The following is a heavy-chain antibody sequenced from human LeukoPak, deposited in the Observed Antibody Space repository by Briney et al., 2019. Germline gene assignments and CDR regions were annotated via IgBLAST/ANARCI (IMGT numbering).Heavy chain of an antibody. Sequence: PSETLSLTCADSGGSVSSYSLSWIRQRAGRGLEWVGRIYASGSANYNPSLKRGVTMSLDTSKNQFSLNLSTVTAAMTPVYSCARAQDCSSGCYRFFDYWGQGTLVTVSS. CDR1: GGSVSSYS. CDR2: IYASGSA. V-gene: IGHV4-4*07. J-gene: IGHJ4*02. CDR3: ARAQDCSSGCYRFFDY. D-gene: IGHD6-19*01.